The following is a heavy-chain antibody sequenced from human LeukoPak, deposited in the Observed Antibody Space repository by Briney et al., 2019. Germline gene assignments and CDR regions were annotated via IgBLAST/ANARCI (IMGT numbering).Heavy chain of an antibody. CDR1: GFTFSSYA. D-gene: IGHD5-12*01. J-gene: IGHJ4*02. Sequence: GGSLRLSCAASGFTFSSYAMSWVRQAPGKGLEWVSAISGSGGSTYYADSVKGRFTISRDNSKNTLYLQMNSLRAEDTAVYYCAESPLISVATNYWGQGTLVTASS. V-gene: IGHV3-23*01. CDR2: ISGSGGST. CDR3: AESPLISVATNY.